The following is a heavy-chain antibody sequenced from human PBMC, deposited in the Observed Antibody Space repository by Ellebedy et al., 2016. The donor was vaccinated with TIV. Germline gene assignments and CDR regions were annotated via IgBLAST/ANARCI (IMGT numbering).Heavy chain of an antibody. Sequence: GGSLRLSCAASGFTFSSHSIDWVRQAPGKGLEWVSSISPRSDYIYYRDSVKGRFTIARDNAKNSLYLQMDSLRAEDTAVYYCATLTGGGYGKYYFDYWGQGTLVTVSS. D-gene: IGHD1-26*01. CDR3: ATLTGGGYGKYYFDY. J-gene: IGHJ4*02. CDR2: ISPRSDYI. V-gene: IGHV3-21*03. CDR1: GFTFSSHS.